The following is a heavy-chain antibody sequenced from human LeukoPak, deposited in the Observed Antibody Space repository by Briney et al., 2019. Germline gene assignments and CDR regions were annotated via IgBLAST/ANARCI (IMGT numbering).Heavy chain of an antibody. CDR2: ITNGGSTI. CDR3: ARSIGLTGGGVDV. D-gene: IGHD3-9*01. CDR1: GFTFSDYN. J-gene: IGHJ6*02. Sequence: GGYLRLSCAASGFTFSDYNMNWVRQAPGKGLECDSYITNGGSTIHHADSVKGRFTISRDNAKKTLYLQMNSLRAEDTAVYYCARSIGLTGGGVDVWGQGTTVTVSS. V-gene: IGHV3-11*01.